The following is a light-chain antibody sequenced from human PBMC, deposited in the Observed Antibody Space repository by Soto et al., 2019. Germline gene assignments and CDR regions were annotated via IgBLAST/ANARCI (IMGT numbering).Light chain of an antibody. Sequence: EIVLTQSPATLSVSPGERVTFSCRASQSVSSDLGWYQQKPGQAPRLLIYGASTRATGIPARFSGSGSGTEFTLTISSLQSEDFAVYSCQQYGSSPLTFGGGTKVDIK. CDR2: GAS. J-gene: IGKJ4*01. CDR3: QQYGSSPLT. V-gene: IGKV3-15*01. CDR1: QSVSSD.